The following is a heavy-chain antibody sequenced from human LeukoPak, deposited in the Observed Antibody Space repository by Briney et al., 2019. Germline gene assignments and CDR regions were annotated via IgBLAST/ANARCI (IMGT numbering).Heavy chain of an antibody. Sequence: GGSLRLSCAASGFTFSSFGMHWVRQAPGKGLEWVAAISYAGNYNYCADAVKGRYTISRDNSKNTLYLQMNSLRVEDTAVYYCAKCRGQGGSCYPYGMDVWGQGTTVIVSS. V-gene: IGHV3-30*18. CDR1: GFTFSSFG. CDR3: AKCRGQGGSCYPYGMDV. D-gene: IGHD2-15*01. J-gene: IGHJ6*02. CDR2: ISYAGNYN.